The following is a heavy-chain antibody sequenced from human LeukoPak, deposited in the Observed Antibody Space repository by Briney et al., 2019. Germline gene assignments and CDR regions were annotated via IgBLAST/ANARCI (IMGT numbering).Heavy chain of an antibody. J-gene: IGHJ6*03. D-gene: IGHD5-24*01. V-gene: IGHV6-1*01. CDR1: GESVSSNSAA. CDR2: TYYRSKWYN. Sequence: SQTLSLTCAISGESVSSNSAAWNWIRQSPSRGLEWLGRTYYRSKWYNDYAVSVKSRITINPDTSKNQFSLQLNSVTPEDTAVYYCARDGRDGHRDFYYMDVCGKGTTVTVS. CDR3: ARDGRDGHRDFYYMDV.